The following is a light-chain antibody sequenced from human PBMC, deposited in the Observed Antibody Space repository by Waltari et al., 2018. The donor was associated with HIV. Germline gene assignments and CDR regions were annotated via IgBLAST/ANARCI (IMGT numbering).Light chain of an antibody. V-gene: IGLV2-14*03. J-gene: IGLJ2*01. CDR2: DVS. CDR3: SSYTSSRTVV. Sequence: QSALTQPASVSGPPGQSITLSCTGASSDVGRYNYVSWYQHHPGKAPKLIIYDVSNRPSGVSNRFSGSKSGTTASLTISGLQAEDEADYYCSSYTSSRTVVFGGGTKLTVL. CDR1: SSDVGRYNY.